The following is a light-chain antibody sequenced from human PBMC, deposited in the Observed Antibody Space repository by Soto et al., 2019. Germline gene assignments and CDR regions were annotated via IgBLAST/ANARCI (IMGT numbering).Light chain of an antibody. J-gene: IGKJ4*01. V-gene: IGKV3D-20*02. Sequence: EIVLTQSPGTLSLFPGERATLSCRASQSVSSSYLAWYQQKPGPAPRLLIYDASNRATGIPARFSGSGSGTDFPLTISSLEPEDFAVYYCQQPLTFGGGTKVDIK. CDR2: DAS. CDR1: QSVSSSY. CDR3: QQPLT.